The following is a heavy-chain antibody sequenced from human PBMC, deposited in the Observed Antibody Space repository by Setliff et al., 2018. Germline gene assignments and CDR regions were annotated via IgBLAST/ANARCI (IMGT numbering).Heavy chain of an antibody. Sequence: ASVKVSCKASGYTFSNYGITWVRQAPGQGLEWMGWISAYSGNTKYAQKLQGRVAMTTDTSTTTAYLELRSLTSDDAAVYYCSRLVRYCTTTSCQGASGAEFWGQGTLVTV. V-gene: IGHV1-18*01. CDR3: SRLVRYCTTTSCQGASGAEF. CDR1: GYTFSNYG. D-gene: IGHD2-2*01. CDR2: ISAYSGNT. J-gene: IGHJ4*02.